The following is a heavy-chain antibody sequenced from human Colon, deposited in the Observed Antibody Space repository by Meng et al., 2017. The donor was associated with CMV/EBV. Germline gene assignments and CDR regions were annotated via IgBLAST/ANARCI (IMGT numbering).Heavy chain of an antibody. CDR2: IWFDGSKK. Sequence: GESLKISCPASGFSFRTYGMHWVRQAPGKGLEWVALIWFDGSKKYYADPVKGRFTVSRDNSRNTMYMQMNSLQVEDTAIYYCIKDRRTIFGVVSGMDVWGHGTTVTVSS. D-gene: IGHD3-3*01. CDR3: IKDRRTIFGVVSGMDV. V-gene: IGHV3-30*02. J-gene: IGHJ6*02. CDR1: GFSFRTYG.